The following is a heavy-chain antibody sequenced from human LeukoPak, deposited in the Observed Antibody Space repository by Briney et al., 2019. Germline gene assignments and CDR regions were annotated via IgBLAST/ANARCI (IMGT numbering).Heavy chain of an antibody. Sequence: PGGSLRLSCAASGFTFSCCGMHWVRQAPGKGLEWVALIWSDGGNQYCADSVKGRFTISRDNSKNTMYLQINSLRAEDTAVYYCARLRSGYYFDYWGQGTLVTVSS. J-gene: IGHJ4*02. CDR3: ARLRSGYYFDY. CDR2: IWSDGGNQ. CDR1: GFTFSCCG. D-gene: IGHD3-10*01. V-gene: IGHV3-33*01.